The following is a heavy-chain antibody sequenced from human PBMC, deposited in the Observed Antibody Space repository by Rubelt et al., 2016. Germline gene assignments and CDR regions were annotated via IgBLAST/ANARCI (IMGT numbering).Heavy chain of an antibody. CDR3: AGDLSGYNSY. CDR1: GGSFIGYY. J-gene: IGHJ4*02. CDR2: INHRGST. Sequence: QVQLQQWGAGLLKPSETLSLTCAVYGGSFIGYYWSRIRQPPGKGLEWIGEINHRGSTNYNPSLKSRVTISVDTSMNQFSLKLTSVTAADTAVYYCAGDLSGYNSYWGQGTLVTVSS. V-gene: IGHV4-34*01. D-gene: IGHD5-24*01.